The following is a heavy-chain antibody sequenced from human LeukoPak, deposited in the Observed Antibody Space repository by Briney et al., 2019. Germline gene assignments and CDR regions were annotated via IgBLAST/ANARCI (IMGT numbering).Heavy chain of an antibody. D-gene: IGHD3-22*01. Sequence: GGSLRLSCAASGFTFSSHSMNWVRQAPGKGLEWVSYVSSSSSTIYYADSVKGRFTISRDNAKNSLYLQMNSLRAEDTAVYYCARGAYYYEDWGQGIPVTVSS. J-gene: IGHJ4*02. CDR3: ARGAYYYED. CDR1: GFTFSSHS. CDR2: VSSSSSTI. V-gene: IGHV3-48*01.